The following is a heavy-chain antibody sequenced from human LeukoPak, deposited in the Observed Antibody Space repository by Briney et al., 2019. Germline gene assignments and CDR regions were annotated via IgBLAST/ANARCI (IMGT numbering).Heavy chain of an antibody. Sequence: ASVKVSRKASGYTLTGYYLHWVRQAPGQGLEWMGRIDPPTGGTNYAQKFQGRVTMTRDTPINTAYMELSRLRSDDTAVYYCARGYSYGYDYWGQGTLVTVSS. CDR2: IDPPTGGT. CDR1: GYTLTGYY. CDR3: ARGYSYGYDY. V-gene: IGHV1-2*06. D-gene: IGHD5-18*01. J-gene: IGHJ4*02.